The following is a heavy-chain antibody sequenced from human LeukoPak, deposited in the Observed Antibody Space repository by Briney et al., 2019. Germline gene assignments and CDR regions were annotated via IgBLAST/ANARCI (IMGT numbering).Heavy chain of an antibody. Sequence: PSETLSLTCTVSGGSISSSSYYWGWIRQPPGKGLEWIGSIYYSGSTYYNPSLKSRVTISVDTTKNQFSLKLSSVTAADTAVYYCARSPSVWFGELSLDYWGQGTLVTVSS. J-gene: IGHJ4*02. V-gene: IGHV4-39*07. D-gene: IGHD3-10*01. CDR2: IYYSGST. CDR3: ARSPSVWFGELSLDY. CDR1: GGSISSSSYY.